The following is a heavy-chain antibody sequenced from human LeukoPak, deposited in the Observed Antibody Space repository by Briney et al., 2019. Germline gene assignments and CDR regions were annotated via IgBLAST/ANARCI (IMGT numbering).Heavy chain of an antibody. D-gene: IGHD6-19*01. CDR2: INNDGVST. J-gene: IGHJ4*02. Sequence: GGSLRLSCATSGFTLSSYWMHWVRQVPGKGLEWLSRINNDGVSTSYADSVKGRFTISRDNAKNTLYLRMNSLRAEDTAVYYCARVGGSSGWEFDYWGQGTLVTVSS. V-gene: IGHV3-74*01. CDR1: GFTLSSYW. CDR3: ARVGGSSGWEFDY.